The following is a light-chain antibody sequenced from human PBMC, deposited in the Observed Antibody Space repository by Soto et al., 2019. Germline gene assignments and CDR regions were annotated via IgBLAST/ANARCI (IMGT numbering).Light chain of an antibody. J-gene: IGKJ1*01. Sequence: IRLTHSPSPRSDSVEDRVPIPCRASQSISSWLAWYQQKPGKAPKVLIYKASSLESGVPSRFSGSGSGTEFTLTISSMQPDDFATYYCQQYDSYSLTFGQGTKVDIK. CDR1: QSISSW. CDR2: KAS. CDR3: QQYDSYSLT. V-gene: IGKV1-5*03.